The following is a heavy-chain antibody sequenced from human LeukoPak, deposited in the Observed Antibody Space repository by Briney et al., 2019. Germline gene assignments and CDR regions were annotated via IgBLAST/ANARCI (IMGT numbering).Heavy chain of an antibody. Sequence: ASVKVSCKASGYTFTSYAMNWVRQAPGQGLGWMGWINTNTGNPTYAQGFTGRFVFSLDTSVSTAYLQISSLKAEDTAVYYCARGEEDRSYSSSCGYWGQGTLVTVSS. J-gene: IGHJ4*02. CDR1: GYTFTSYA. D-gene: IGHD6-13*01. CDR2: INTNTGNP. V-gene: IGHV7-4-1*02. CDR3: ARGEEDRSYSSSCGY.